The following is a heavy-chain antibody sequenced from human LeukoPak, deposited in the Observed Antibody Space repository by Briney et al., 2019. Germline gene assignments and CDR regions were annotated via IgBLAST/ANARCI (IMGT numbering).Heavy chain of an antibody. D-gene: IGHD2-2*02. CDR3: ARGHKDCSRISCFTIYYYHGMDI. V-gene: IGHV1-8*01. J-gene: IGHJ6*02. CDR2: MNPNSGDS. Sequence: GASVKVSCKASGCTFGNYDINWVRQAPGQGLEWMGWMNPNSGDSGYAQKFQGRVTMTRDTSISTAYMELSGLRSEDTAVYYCARGHKDCSRISCFTIYYYHGMDIWGQGTTVAVSS. CDR1: GCTFGNYD.